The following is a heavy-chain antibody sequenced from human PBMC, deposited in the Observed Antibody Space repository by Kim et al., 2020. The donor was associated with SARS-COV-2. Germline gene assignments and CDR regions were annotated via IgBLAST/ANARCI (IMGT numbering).Heavy chain of an antibody. CDR2: IYYSGST. CDR3: ARTYYYDISGYYYQYYFDY. J-gene: IGHJ4*02. Sequence: SETLSLTCTVSGGSISSGGYYWSWIRQHPGKGREWIGYIYYSGSTSYNLSLKSRFTISVDTTKNQFSLKLSSVSAADTAVYYCARTYYYDISGYYYQYYFDYWGQGPLVTVSS. D-gene: IGHD3-22*01. V-gene: IGHV4-31*03. CDR1: GGSISSGGYY.